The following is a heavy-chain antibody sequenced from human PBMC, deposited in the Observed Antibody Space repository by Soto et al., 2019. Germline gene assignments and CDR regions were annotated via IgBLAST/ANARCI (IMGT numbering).Heavy chain of an antibody. CDR3: ARDAWAGGRDGYNRLDGMDV. V-gene: IGHV3-53*01. Sequence: GESLKISCAASGFTVSSNYMSWVRQAPGKGLEWVSVIYSGGSTYYADSVKGRFTISRDNSKNTLYLQMNSLRAEDTAVYYCARDAWAGGRDGYNRLDGMDVWGQGTTVTVSS. CDR1: GFTVSSNY. CDR2: IYSGGST. D-gene: IGHD5-12*01. J-gene: IGHJ6*02.